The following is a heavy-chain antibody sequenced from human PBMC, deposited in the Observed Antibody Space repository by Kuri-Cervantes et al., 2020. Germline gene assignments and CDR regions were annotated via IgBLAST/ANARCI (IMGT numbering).Heavy chain of an antibody. D-gene: IGHD3-10*01. Sequence: GESLKISCAASGFTFSDYYMSWIRQAPGKGLEWVSYISSSGSTIYYADSVKGRFTISRDNSKNTLYLQMNSLRAEDTAVYYCARVRGSGSYAYVADWGQGIVVTVSS. CDR3: ARVRGSGSYAYVAD. CDR2: ISSSGSTI. CDR1: GFTFSDYY. J-gene: IGHJ4*01. V-gene: IGHV3-11*01.